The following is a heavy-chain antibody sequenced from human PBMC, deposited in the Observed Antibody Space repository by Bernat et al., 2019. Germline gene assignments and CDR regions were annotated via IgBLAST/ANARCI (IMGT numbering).Heavy chain of an antibody. J-gene: IGHJ4*02. CDR3: ARLGSSWSFDY. Sequence: VQLVESGGGLVQPGGSLRLSCAASGFTFSSYAMSWVRQAPGKGLEWVAVIWYDGNNKYYADSVKGRFTISRDNSKNTLYLQMNSLGAEDTAVYYCARLGSSWSFDYWGQGTLVTVSS. CDR2: IWYDGNNK. CDR1: GFTFSSYA. V-gene: IGHV3-33*08. D-gene: IGHD6-13*01.